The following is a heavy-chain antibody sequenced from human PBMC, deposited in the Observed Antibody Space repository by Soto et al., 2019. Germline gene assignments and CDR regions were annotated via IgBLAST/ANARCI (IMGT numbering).Heavy chain of an antibody. J-gene: IGHJ5*02. CDR3: ARGRDIVVVPAAPMAWFDP. Sequence: QVQLVQSGAEVKKPGASVKVSCKASGYTFTGYYMHWVRQAPGQGLEWMGWINPNSGGTNYAQQFQGWVTMTRDTSISTAYMELSMLRSDDTAVYYCARGRDIVVVPAAPMAWFDPWGQGTLVTVSS. CDR2: INPNSGGT. D-gene: IGHD2-2*01. CDR1: GYTFTGYY. V-gene: IGHV1-2*04.